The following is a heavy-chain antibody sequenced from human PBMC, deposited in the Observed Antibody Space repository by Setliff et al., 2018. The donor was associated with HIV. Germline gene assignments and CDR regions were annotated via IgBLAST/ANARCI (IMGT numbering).Heavy chain of an antibody. CDR1: GGSISSSSYY. CDR2: IYYSGST. V-gene: IGHV4-39*01. D-gene: IGHD1-26*01. J-gene: IGHJ4*02. CDR3: ARHSSYYGNHDY. Sequence: KASETLSLTCTVSGGSISSSSYYWGWIRQPPGKGLEWIGSIYYSGSTYYNPSLKSRVTISVDTSKNQFSLKLSSVTAADTAIYYCARHSSYYGNHDYWGQGTLVTVSS.